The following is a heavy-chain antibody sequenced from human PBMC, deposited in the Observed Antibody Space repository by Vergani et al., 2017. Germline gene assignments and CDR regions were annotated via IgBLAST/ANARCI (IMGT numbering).Heavy chain of an antibody. CDR3: AKGTERYSSSSDAFDI. J-gene: IGHJ3*02. CDR2: ISYDGSNK. Sequence: VQLLESGGSLKQPGGSVRLSCAASGFTFSSYGMHWVRQAPGKGLEWVAVISYDGSNKYYADSVKGRFTISRDNSKNTLYLQMNSLRAEDTAVYYCAKGTERYSSSSDAFDIWGQGTMVTVSS. V-gene: IGHV3-30*18. CDR1: GFTFSSYG. D-gene: IGHD6-6*01.